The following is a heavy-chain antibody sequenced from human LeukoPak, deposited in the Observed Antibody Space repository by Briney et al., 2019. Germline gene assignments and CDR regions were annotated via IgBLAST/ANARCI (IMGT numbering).Heavy chain of an antibody. Sequence: GSLRLSCAASGFTFSSYGMHWVRQAPGKGLEWVAVISYDGSNKYYADSVKGRFTISRDNSKNTLYLQMNSLRAEDTAVYYCAKVAHTTVTRDYYYYGMDVWGQGTTVTVSS. J-gene: IGHJ6*02. CDR3: AKVAHTTVTRDYYYYGMDV. CDR2: ISYDGSNK. V-gene: IGHV3-30*18. CDR1: GFTFSSYG. D-gene: IGHD4-17*01.